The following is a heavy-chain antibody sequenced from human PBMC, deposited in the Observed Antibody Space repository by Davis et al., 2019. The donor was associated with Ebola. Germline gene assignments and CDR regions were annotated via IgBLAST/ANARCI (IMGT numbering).Heavy chain of an antibody. CDR3: ARVYWYDSSAYSYLDS. D-gene: IGHD3-22*01. V-gene: IGHV4-59*11. CDR1: GGSISSHY. Sequence: TLSLTCTVSGGSISSHYWSWIRQPPGKGLEWIGYIYNSGSTNYNPSLKSRVTISVDTSKNQFSLVLSSVTAADTAVYYCARVYWYDSSAYSYLDSWGQGTLVTVSS. CDR2: IYNSGST. J-gene: IGHJ4*02.